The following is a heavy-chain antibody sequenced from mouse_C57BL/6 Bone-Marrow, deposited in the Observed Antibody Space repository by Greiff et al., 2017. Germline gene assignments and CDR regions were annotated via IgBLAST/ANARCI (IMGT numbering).Heavy chain of an antibody. CDR1: GYTFTDYN. J-gene: IGHJ1*03. CDR3: ALMTTVVATDCDV. V-gene: IGHV1-18*01. Sequence: VQLQQSGPELVKPGASVKIPCKASGYTFTDYNMDWVKQSHGKSLEWIGDINPNNGGTIYNQKFKGKATLTVDKSSSTAYMELRSLTSEDTAVXYCALMTTVVATDCDVWGTGTTVTVSS. D-gene: IGHD1-1*01. CDR2: INPNNGGT.